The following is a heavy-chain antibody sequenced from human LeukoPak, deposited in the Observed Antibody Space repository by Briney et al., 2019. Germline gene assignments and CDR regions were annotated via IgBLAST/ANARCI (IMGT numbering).Heavy chain of an antibody. V-gene: IGHV3-30*04. CDR2: ISHDGSRQ. Sequence: GGSLRLSCAASGFTFSSYAMSWVRQAPGKGLEWAAVISHDGSRQYYADSVKGRFTISRDNSKKTLYLQMNSLRDTAVYYCARDRFCSGGNCNSGGMDYWGQGTLVTVSS. CDR1: GFTFSSYA. J-gene: IGHJ4*02. D-gene: IGHD2-15*01. CDR3: ARDRFCSGGNCNSGGMDY.